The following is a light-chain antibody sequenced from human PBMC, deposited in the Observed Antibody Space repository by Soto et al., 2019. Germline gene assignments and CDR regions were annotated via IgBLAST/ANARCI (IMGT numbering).Light chain of an antibody. J-gene: IGLJ1*01. Sequence: QSALTQPASVSGSPGQSITISCTGTSSDVGRYNLVSWYQQHPGKAPKLMIYEGSKRPSGVSNRFSGSKSGNTASLTISGLQAEDEADYYCCSYAGGYVFGTGTKLTVL. CDR3: CSYAGGYV. V-gene: IGLV2-23*01. CDR1: SSDVGRYNL. CDR2: EGS.